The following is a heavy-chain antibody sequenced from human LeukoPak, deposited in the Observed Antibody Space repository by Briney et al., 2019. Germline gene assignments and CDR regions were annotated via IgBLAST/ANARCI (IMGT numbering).Heavy chain of an antibody. CDR2: ISNSGST. V-gene: IGHV4-59*01. Sequence: PSETLSLTCTVAGGXISSSYCSWIRQPPGKGLEWIGYISNSGSTNYNPSLKSRVTISVDTSKNQFSLKLSSVTAADTAVYCCARDIVTNYYYYGMDVWGQGITVTVSS. J-gene: IGHJ6*02. D-gene: IGHD4-11*01. CDR1: GGXISSSY. CDR3: ARDIVTNYYYYGMDV.